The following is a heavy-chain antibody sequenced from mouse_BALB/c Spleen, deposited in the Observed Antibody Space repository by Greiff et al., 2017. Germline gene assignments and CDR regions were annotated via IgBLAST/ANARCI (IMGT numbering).Heavy chain of an antibody. V-gene: IGHV3-8*02. D-gene: IGHD1-1*01. CDR1: GDSITSGY. Sequence: EVKLQESGPSLVKPSQTLSLTCSVTGDSITSGYWNWIRKFPGNKLEYMGYISYSGSTYYNPSLKSRISITRDTSKNQYYLQLNSVTTEDTATYYCANHYGSSFLFAYWGQGTLVTVSA. J-gene: IGHJ3*01. CDR2: ISYSGST. CDR3: ANHYGSSFLFAY.